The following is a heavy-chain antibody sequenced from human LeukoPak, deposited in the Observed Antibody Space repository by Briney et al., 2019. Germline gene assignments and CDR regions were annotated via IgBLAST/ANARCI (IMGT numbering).Heavy chain of an antibody. CDR3: ARDLSWGSGYDNSTYTLRWPDY. CDR1: GYTFTTYG. CDR2: ISAYNGNT. Sequence: ASVKVSCKASGYTFTTYGISWVRQAPGQGLEWMGWISAYNGNTNYAQKFQGRATMTTDTSTSTAYMELRSLRSDDTAVYYCARDLSWGSGYDNSTYTLRWPDYWGQGTLVTVSS. J-gene: IGHJ4*02. D-gene: IGHD2/OR15-2a*01. V-gene: IGHV1-18*01.